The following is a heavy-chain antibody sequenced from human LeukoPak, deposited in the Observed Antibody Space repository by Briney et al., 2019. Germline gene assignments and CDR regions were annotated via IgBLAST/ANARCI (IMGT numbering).Heavy chain of an antibody. Sequence: GGSLRLSCAASGFTFSSYAMSWVRQPPGKGLEWVSAISCSGGSTYYADSVKGRFTISRDNYKNTLYLQMNSLRAEDTAVYYCAKQARPDYYYYMDVWGKGTTVTVSS. CDR3: AKQARPDYYYYMDV. CDR2: ISCSGGST. V-gene: IGHV3-23*01. CDR1: GFTFSSYA. D-gene: IGHD6-6*01. J-gene: IGHJ6*03.